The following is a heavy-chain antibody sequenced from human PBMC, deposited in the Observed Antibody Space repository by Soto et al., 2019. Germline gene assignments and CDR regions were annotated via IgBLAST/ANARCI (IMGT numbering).Heavy chain of an antibody. CDR2: INPSGGST. CDR1: GYTFTSYY. J-gene: IGHJ5*02. D-gene: IGHD2-2*01. Sequence: GASVKVSRKASGYTFTSYYMHRVRHAPGQGLEWMGIINPSGGSTSYAQKFQGRVTMTRDTSTSTVYMELSSLRSEDTAVYYCAREGDCSSTSCYLGWFEPWGQGNLVTGS. V-gene: IGHV1-46*03. CDR3: AREGDCSSTSCYLGWFEP.